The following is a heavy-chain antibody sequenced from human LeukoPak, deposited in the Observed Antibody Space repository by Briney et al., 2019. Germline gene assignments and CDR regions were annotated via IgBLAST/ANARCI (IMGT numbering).Heavy chain of an antibody. Sequence: GASVKVSCKASGYTFTGYYMHWVRQAPGQGLEWMGRINPNSGGTNYAQKFQGRVTVTRDTSISTAYMELSRLRSDDTAVYYCAREYSSGWYYFDYWGQGTLVTVSS. CDR2: INPNSGGT. CDR3: AREYSSGWYYFDY. D-gene: IGHD6-19*01. J-gene: IGHJ4*02. V-gene: IGHV1-2*06. CDR1: GYTFTGYY.